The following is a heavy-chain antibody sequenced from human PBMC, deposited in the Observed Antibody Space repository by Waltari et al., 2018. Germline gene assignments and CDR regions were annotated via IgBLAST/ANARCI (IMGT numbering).Heavy chain of an antibody. CDR2: IYGGGGT. D-gene: IGHD3-10*01. CDR1: GFTVSNNY. V-gene: IGHV3-53*01. Sequence: EVQLVESGGGLIQPGGSLRLSCAASGFTVSNNYMNWVRQAPGKGLGWVLVIYGGGGTDYADSVKGRFTISRDDSKNTLHLQMHSLRPEDTAVYYCARGLGNFDIWGQGTMVTVSS. CDR3: ARGLGNFDI. J-gene: IGHJ3*02.